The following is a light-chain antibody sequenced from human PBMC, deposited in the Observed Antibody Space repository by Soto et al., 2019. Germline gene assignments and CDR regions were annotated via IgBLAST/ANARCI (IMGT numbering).Light chain of an antibody. Sequence: ETVMTHSPATLSVSPWEIATLSCRASQSISSNLAWYQQTPGQAPRLLIYGASTRPIGIPARFSGTGSETEFTLTISSLQSEDFAVYYCQQYNRCPRAFGHGTKVDIK. V-gene: IGKV3-15*01. CDR3: QQYNRCPRA. CDR1: QSISSN. CDR2: GAS. J-gene: IGKJ1*01.